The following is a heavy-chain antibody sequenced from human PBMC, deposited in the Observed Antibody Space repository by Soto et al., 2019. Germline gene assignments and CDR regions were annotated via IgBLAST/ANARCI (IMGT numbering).Heavy chain of an antibody. D-gene: IGHD3-3*01. J-gene: IGHJ6*02. Sequence: GESLKISCKGSGYSFTSYWIGWVRQMPGKGLEWMGIIYPGDSDTRYSPSFQGQVTISADKSISTAHLQWSSLKASDTAMYYCARGSNDFHYYYYGMDVWGQGTTVTVSS. V-gene: IGHV5-51*01. CDR2: IYPGDSDT. CDR3: ARGSNDFHYYYYGMDV. CDR1: GYSFTSYW.